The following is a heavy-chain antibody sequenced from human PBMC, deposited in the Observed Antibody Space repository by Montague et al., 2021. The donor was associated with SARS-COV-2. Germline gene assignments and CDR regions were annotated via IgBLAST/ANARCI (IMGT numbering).Heavy chain of an antibody. D-gene: IGHD5-12*01. Sequence: SETLSLTCTVSGGSISSSNYYWDWIRQPPGEGLEWIGSIYDSGSTYYSPSLKSRVTISVDTSKNHFSLKLSSVTAADTAVYYCARRGRKLLPVATTIGGFDIWGQGTMGTGSS. CDR1: GGSISSSNYY. CDR2: IYDSGST. V-gene: IGHV4-39*02. J-gene: IGHJ3*02. CDR3: ARRGRKLLPVATTIGGFDI.